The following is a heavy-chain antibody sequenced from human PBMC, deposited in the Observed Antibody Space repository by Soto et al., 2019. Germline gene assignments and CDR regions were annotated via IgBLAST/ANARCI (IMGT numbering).Heavy chain of an antibody. D-gene: IGHD3-22*01. CDR3: ANQQGLSRGYYYY. J-gene: IGHJ4*02. Sequence: PGGSLRLSCAASGFTFSSYGMHWVRQAPGKGLEWVAVISYDGSNKYYADSVKGRFTISRDNSKNTLYLQMNSLRAEDTAVYYCANQQGLSRGYYYYWGQGTLVTVSS. CDR2: ISYDGSNK. V-gene: IGHV3-30*18. CDR1: GFTFSSYG.